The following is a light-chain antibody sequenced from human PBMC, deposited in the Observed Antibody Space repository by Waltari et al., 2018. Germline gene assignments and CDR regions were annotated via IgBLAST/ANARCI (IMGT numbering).Light chain of an antibody. CDR2: GAS. Sequence: ASQSLTKKYLAWYQQKPGQAPRLLIYGASSRAAGIPDRFSGSGSGTDVTLTISRLEPEDFAVYYCQQYGSSVMYTFGQGTKLEIK. V-gene: IGKV3-20*01. CDR3: QQYGSSVMYT. CDR1: QSLTKKY. J-gene: IGKJ2*01.